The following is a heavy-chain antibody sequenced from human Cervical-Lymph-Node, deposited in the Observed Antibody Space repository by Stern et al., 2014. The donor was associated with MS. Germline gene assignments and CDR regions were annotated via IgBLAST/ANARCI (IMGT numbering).Heavy chain of an antibody. D-gene: IGHD5/OR15-5a*01. CDR1: GGTFSSYA. V-gene: IGHV1-69*01. CDR2: ISPIFGSA. CDR3: AHFKAYTSVYYGEDL. J-gene: IGHJ5*02. Sequence: QVQLVQSGGEVKKPGSSGKVSCKASGGTFSSYAFSWVRQAPGQGLEWMGGISPIFGSANFAQKFQGRVTITADESASTAYMELSSLRSEDTALYYCAHFKAYTSVYYGEDLWGQGTLVTVSS.